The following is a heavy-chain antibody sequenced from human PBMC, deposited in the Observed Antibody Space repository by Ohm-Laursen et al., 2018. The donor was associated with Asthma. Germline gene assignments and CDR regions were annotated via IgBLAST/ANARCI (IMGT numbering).Heavy chain of an antibody. CDR1: GFTVSSSF. J-gene: IGHJ4*02. D-gene: IGHD6-13*01. V-gene: IGHV3-53*05. CDR2: IYSGGST. CDR3: ARLISPHIAAAAPEAY. Sequence: GSLRLSCTATGFTVSSSFMSWVRQAPGKGLEWVSVIYSGGSTYYADSVKGRFTISRDNSKNTLYLQMNSLRAEDTAVYYCARLISPHIAAAAPEAYWGQGTLVTVSS.